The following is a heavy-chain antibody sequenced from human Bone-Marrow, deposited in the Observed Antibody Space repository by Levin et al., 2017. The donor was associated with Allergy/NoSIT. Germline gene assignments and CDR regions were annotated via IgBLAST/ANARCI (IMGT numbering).Heavy chain of an antibody. CDR2: IYYSGNT. V-gene: IGHV4-31*03. CDR3: ARAFIVGNWFDP. J-gene: IGHJ5*02. CDR1: GGSISSGGYY. D-gene: IGHD3-16*02. Sequence: SETLSLTCTVSGGSISSGGYYWSWIRQHPGKGLEWIGNIYYSGNTYYNPSLKCRLTISIVTSQNQFSLKLSSVTAADTAVYYCARAFIVGNWFDPWGQGTLVTVSS.